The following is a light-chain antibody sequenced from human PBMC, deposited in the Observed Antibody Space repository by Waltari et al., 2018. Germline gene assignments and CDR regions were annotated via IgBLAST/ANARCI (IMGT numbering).Light chain of an antibody. V-gene: IGKV2-30*02. J-gene: IGKJ5*01. CDR3: MQGTHWPYT. Sequence: VMTQSPLSLPATLGQPASISCKSSQSLVHRGGNTYLNWFQQRPGQSPRRLIYKVSTRDSGVPDRFSGSGSGTDFTLKISRVEAEDFGVYYCMQGTHWPYTFGQGTRLEIK. CDR2: KVS. CDR1: QSLVHRGGNTY.